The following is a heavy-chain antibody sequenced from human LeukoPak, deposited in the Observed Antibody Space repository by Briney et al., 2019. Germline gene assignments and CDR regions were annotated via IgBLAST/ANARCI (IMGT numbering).Heavy chain of an antibody. V-gene: IGHV3-7*01. CDR1: GFTTHYW. CDR2: IDRDGRVQ. J-gene: IGHJ6*03. CDR3: TVGSDKVLSGEYYYHMDV. Sequence: GSLRLSCTASGFTTHYWLNWVRQSPGKGLVWVANIDRDGRVQHYVDSVEGRFTISRDSAKNSLALQMHSLRAEDTAVYYCTVGSDKVLSGEYYYHMDVWGTGTTVTVSS. D-gene: IGHD2/OR15-2a*01.